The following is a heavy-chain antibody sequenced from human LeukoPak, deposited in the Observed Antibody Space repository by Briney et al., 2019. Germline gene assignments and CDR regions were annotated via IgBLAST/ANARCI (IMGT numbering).Heavy chain of an antibody. Sequence: PSETVSLTCTVSGGSISSYYWSWIRQPPGQGLEWIGYIYYSGSTNYNPSLKSRVTISVDTSKNQFSLKLSSVTAADTAVYYCARDNSGSYIRWFDPWGQGTLVTVSS. CDR1: GGSISSYY. D-gene: IGHD1-26*01. CDR2: IYYSGST. CDR3: ARDNSGSYIRWFDP. V-gene: IGHV4-59*12. J-gene: IGHJ5*02.